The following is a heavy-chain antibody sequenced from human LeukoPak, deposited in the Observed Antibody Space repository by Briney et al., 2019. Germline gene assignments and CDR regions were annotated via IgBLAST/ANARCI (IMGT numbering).Heavy chain of an antibody. CDR2: IYSGGST. D-gene: IGHD6-13*01. CDR1: GFTFSNYW. Sequence: GGSLRLSCAASGFTFSNYWMSWVRQAPGKGLEWVSVIYSGGSTYYADSVKGRFTISRDNSKNTLYLQMNSLRAEDMAVYYCARDASYSSSWYPNYYYYYGVDVWGQGTTVTVSS. CDR3: ARDASYSSSWYPNYYYYYGVDV. J-gene: IGHJ6*02. V-gene: IGHV3-53*01.